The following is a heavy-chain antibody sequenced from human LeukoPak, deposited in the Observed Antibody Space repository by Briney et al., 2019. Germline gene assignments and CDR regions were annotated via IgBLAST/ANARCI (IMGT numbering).Heavy chain of an antibody. CDR3: ASIWFGVPSDY. CDR2: IKQDGSEK. V-gene: IGHV3-7*02. Sequence: GGSLRLSCAASGFTFSTYWMSWVRQAPGKGLEWVANIKQDGSEKYYVDSVKGRFTISRDNAKNTLYLQMNSLRAEDTAVYYCASIWFGVPSDYWGQGTLVTVSS. J-gene: IGHJ4*02. D-gene: IGHD3-10*01. CDR1: GFTFSTYW.